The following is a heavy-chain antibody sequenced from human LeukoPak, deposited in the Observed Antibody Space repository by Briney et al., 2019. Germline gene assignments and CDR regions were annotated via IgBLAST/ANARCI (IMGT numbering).Heavy chain of an antibody. Sequence: ASVKVSCKASGYTFTGYYMHWVRQAPGQGLEWMGWINPNSGGTNYAQKFQGRVTMTRDTSISTAYMEPSRLRSDDTAVYYCARGPERAWSGFFFSYGMDVWGQGTTVTVSS. D-gene: IGHD3-3*01. V-gene: IGHV1-2*02. CDR3: ARGPERAWSGFFFSYGMDV. CDR1: GYTFTGYY. J-gene: IGHJ6*02. CDR2: INPNSGGT.